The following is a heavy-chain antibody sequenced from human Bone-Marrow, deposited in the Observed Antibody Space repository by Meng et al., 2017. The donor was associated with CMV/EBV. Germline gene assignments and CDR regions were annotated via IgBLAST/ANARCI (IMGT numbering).Heavy chain of an antibody. V-gene: IGHV3-23*03. J-gene: IGHJ6*02. D-gene: IGHD2-2*01. Sequence: GGSLRLSCAASGFTFSSYVMSWVRPAPGKGLEWVSVIYSGGTSTQYADSVKGRFTISRDNSKNTLFLQMNSLRAEDTAVYYCAKEACSTTSCYYNYYYGLDVWGQGTTVTVSS. CDR1: GFTFSSYV. CDR2: IYSGGTST. CDR3: AKEACSTTSCYYNYYYGLDV.